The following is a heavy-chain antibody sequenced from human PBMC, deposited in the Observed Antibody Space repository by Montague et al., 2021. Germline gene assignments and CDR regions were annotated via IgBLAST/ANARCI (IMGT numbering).Heavy chain of an antibody. CDR3: ARNLASAAPGAFDI. CDR2: ITLDGSST. J-gene: IGHJ3*02. CDR1: GFSFSSYW. Sequence: SLRLSCPASGFSFSSYWMHWVRQAPGKGLLWVSRITLDGSSTTFADSVKGRFTTSRDNAKATLYLQMNSLRVEDTAVYYCARNLASAAPGAFDIWGQGTMVTVSP. D-gene: IGHD6-13*01. V-gene: IGHV3-74*01.